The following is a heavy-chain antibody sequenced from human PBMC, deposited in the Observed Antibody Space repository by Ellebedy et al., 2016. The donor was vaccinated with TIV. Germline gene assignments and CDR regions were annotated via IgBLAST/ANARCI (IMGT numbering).Heavy chain of an antibody. J-gene: IGHJ4*02. Sequence: AASVNVSCKASGYTFPGYYFHWVRQAPGQGLEWMGYICYNGCNTNYAQKFQGRVTMTTDTSITTAYMDLSRLTSDDTAIYYCARVPGNWNDNKHFDYWGQGTLVTGSS. CDR3: ARVPGNWNDNKHFDY. V-gene: IGHV1-2*02. D-gene: IGHD1-1*01. CDR2: ICYNGCNT. CDR1: GYTFPGYY.